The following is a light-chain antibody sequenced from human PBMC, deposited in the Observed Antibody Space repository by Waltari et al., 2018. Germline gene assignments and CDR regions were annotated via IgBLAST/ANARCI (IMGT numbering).Light chain of an antibody. CDR3: ASYTSTNTVV. J-gene: IGLJ2*01. CDR2: DVT. CDR1: NNDLGYYNF. Sequence: QSALTQPASVSGSPGQSITISCTGTNNDLGYYNFVSWYQLHPGKAPKLMIFDVTRWSSGVSHRFSGSKSGNTASLTISGLQPEDEADYFCASYTSTNTVVFGGGTRVTVL. V-gene: IGLV2-14*01.